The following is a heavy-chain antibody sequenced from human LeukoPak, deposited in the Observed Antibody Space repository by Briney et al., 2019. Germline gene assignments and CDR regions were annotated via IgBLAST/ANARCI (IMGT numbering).Heavy chain of an antibody. V-gene: IGHV4-59*12. D-gene: IGHD1-26*01. CDR2: IYYSGST. CDR3: ARDAGSYNAFDI. Sequence: PSETLSLTCTVSGGSISSYYWSWIRHPPGKGLEWIGYIYYSGSTNYNPSLKSRVTMSVDTSQNQFSLKLSSVTAADTAVYYCARDAGSYNAFDIWGQGTKVTVSS. J-gene: IGHJ3*02. CDR1: GGSISSYY.